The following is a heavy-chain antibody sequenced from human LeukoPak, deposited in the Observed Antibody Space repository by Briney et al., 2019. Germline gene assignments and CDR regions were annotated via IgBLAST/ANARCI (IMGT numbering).Heavy chain of an antibody. D-gene: IGHD3-22*01. CDR3: TRARATYYYDSSGYM. J-gene: IGHJ4*02. Sequence: GGSLRLSCTASGFTFGYFAMSWVRQAPGKGLDWVGFIRSKTYGGTTEYAASVKGRFTISRDESKSVAYLHMNNLKTEDTAVYYCTRARATYYYDSSGYMGGQGTLVTVSS. V-gene: IGHV3-49*04. CDR2: IRSKTYGGTT. CDR1: GFTFGYFA.